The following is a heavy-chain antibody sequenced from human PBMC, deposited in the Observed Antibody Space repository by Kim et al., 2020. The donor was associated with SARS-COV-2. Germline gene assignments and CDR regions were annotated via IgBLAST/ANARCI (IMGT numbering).Heavy chain of an antibody. V-gene: IGHV3-11*03. D-gene: IGHD3-9*01. Sequence: KGRLTISRDNAKNSLYLQMNSLRAEDTAVYYCATRGLNYDILTGYYMDDYWGQGTLVTVSS. CDR3: ATRGLNYDILTGYYMDDY. J-gene: IGHJ4*02.